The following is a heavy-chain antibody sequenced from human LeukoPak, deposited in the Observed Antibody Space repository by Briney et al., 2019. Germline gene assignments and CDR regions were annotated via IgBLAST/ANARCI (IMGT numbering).Heavy chain of an antibody. CDR1: GFTVSDNY. CDR2: VYNSDTT. J-gene: IGHJ4*02. CDR3: AKTYSGSYSDYFDY. V-gene: IGHV3-53*01. D-gene: IGHD1-26*01. Sequence: GGSLRLSCAASGFTVSDNYVTWVRQAPGEGLEWVSIVYNSDTTSSADSVKGRFTISRDNSKNTLFLQMNSLRAEDTAVYYCAKTYSGSYSDYFDYWGQGTLVTVSS.